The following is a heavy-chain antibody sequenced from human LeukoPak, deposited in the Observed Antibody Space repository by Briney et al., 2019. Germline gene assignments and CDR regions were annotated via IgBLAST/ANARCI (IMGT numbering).Heavy chain of an antibody. CDR1: GFTLSSYE. CDR3: ARDGVAGPFDY. J-gene: IGHJ4*02. CDR2: ISSSSSTI. Sequence: GGSLSLSCAASGFTLSSYEMNWVRQAPGQGGEGVSYISSSSSTIYYADSVKGRFTISRYNAKNSLYLKMHSLRAEDTAVYYCARDGVAGPFDYWGQGTLVTVSS. V-gene: IGHV3-48*03. D-gene: IGHD6-19*01.